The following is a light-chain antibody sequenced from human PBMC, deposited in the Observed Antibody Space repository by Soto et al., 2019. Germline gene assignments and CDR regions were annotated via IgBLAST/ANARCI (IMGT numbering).Light chain of an antibody. CDR2: DVT. CDR3: CSFAGSYSYV. V-gene: IGLV2-11*01. CDR1: SSDVGRYDY. Sequence: LTQPRSVSGSPGQSVTISCTGTSSDVGRYDYVSWYQQYPGEAPKLIIYDVTERPSGVPDRFSGSKSGNTASLTISGLRAEDEAAYSCCSFAGSYSYVFGSGTKVTVL. J-gene: IGLJ1*01.